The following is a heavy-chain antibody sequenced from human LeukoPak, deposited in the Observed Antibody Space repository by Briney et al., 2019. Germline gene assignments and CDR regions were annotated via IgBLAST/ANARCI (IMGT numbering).Heavy chain of an antibody. J-gene: IGHJ4*02. CDR2: IYYSGST. V-gene: IGHV4-59*01. Sequence: SETQSLTCTVSGGSISSYYWSWIRQPPGKGLEWIGYIYYSGSTNYNPSLKSRVTISVDTSKNQFSLKLSSVTAADTAVYYCARASLAASCDYWGQGTLVTVSS. D-gene: IGHD6-6*01. CDR3: ARASLAASCDY. CDR1: GGSISSYY.